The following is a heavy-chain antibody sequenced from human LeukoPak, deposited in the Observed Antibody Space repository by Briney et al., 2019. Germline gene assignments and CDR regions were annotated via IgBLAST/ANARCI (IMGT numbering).Heavy chain of an antibody. D-gene: IGHD3-3*01. CDR1: GYTFTGYY. CDR2: INPNSGGT. J-gene: IGHJ4*02. Sequence: ASVKVSCKASGYTFTGYYIHWVRQAPGQGLEWMGWINPNSGGTNYAQKFQGRVTMTRDTSISTAYMELSRLRSDDTAVYYCARPASYDFWSGYSGGRAYGLDYWGQGTLVTVSS. V-gene: IGHV1-2*02. CDR3: ARPASYDFWSGYSGGRAYGLDY.